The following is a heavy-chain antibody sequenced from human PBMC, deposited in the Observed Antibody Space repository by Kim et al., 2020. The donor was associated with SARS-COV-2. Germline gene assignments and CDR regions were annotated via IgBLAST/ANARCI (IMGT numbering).Heavy chain of an antibody. CDR1: GFTFSSYA. Sequence: GGSLRLSCAASGFTFSSYAMHWVRQAPGKGLEWVAVISYDGSNKYYADSVKGRFTISRDNSKNTLYLQMNSLRAEDTAVYYCARALGGYYYYGMDVWGQG. D-gene: IGHD3-10*01. CDR3: ARALGGYYYYGMDV. J-gene: IGHJ6*02. V-gene: IGHV3-30*04. CDR2: ISYDGSNK.